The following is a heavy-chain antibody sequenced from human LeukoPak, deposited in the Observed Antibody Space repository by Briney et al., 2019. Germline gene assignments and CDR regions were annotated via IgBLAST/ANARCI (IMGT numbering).Heavy chain of an antibody. CDR2: ISGSGGST. V-gene: IGHV3-23*01. Sequence: GASLGLSCAASGFTFSSYAMSWVRQAPGKGLEWVSAISGSGGSTYYADSVKGRFTISRDNSKNTLYLQMNSLRAEDTAVYYCAKDGIVDTAMVNWFDPWGQGTLVTVSS. CDR3: AKDGIVDTAMVNWFDP. J-gene: IGHJ5*02. CDR1: GFTFSSYA. D-gene: IGHD5-18*01.